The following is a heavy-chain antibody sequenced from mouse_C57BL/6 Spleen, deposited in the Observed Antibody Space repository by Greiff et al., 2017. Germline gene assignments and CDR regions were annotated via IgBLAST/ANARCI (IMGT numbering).Heavy chain of an antibody. J-gene: IGHJ4*01. CDR1: GFTFSSYA. Sequence: EVMLVESGEGLVKPGGSLKLSCAASGFTFSSYAMSWVRQTPEKRLEWVAYISSGGDYIYYADTVKGRFTISRDNARNTLYLQMSSLKSEDTAMYYCTREGTTVVPSMDYWGQGTSVTVSS. D-gene: IGHD1-1*01. CDR3: TREGTTVVPSMDY. CDR2: ISSGGDYI. V-gene: IGHV5-9-1*02.